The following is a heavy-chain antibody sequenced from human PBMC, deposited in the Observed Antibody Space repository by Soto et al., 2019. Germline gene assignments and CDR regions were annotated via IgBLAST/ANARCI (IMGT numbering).Heavy chain of an antibody. Sequence: KTSETLSLTCTVSGGSISGHYWIWIRQSPTKGLEWIGHIFYSGNTNYNPSLKSRVTLSADTSKNQFSLRLSSVTAADTAVYYCARVGSSGWSPDYWGQGILVTVSS. J-gene: IGHJ4*02. V-gene: IGHV4-59*11. CDR3: ARVGSSGWSPDY. CDR1: GGSISGHY. D-gene: IGHD6-19*01. CDR2: IFYSGNT.